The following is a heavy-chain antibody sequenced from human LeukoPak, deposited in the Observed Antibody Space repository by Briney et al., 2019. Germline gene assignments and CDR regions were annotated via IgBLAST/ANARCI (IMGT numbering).Heavy chain of an antibody. CDR1: GFTLSNAW. J-gene: IGHJ4*02. D-gene: IGHD3-9*01. V-gene: IGHV3-15*01. CDR3: TTGDYYILTGYLSFDY. CDR2: IKSKTDGGTT. Sequence: GGSLRLSCAASGFTLSNAWMSWVRPAPGKGREWGGRIKSKTDGGTTDYAAPVKGRFTISRDDSKNTLYLQMNSLKTEDTAVYYCTTGDYYILTGYLSFDYWGQGTLVTVSS.